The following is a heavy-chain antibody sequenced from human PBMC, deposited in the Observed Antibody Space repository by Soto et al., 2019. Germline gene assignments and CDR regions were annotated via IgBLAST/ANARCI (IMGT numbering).Heavy chain of an antibody. CDR2: ISAYNGNT. J-gene: IGHJ4*02. CDR1: GYTFTSYG. Sequence: GASVKVSCKASGYTFTSYGISWGRQAPGQGLEWMGWISAYNGNTNYAQKLQGRVTMTTDTSTSTAYTELRSLRSDDTAVYYCARAPGDFWSGYEPFDYWGQGTLVTVSS. CDR3: ARAPGDFWSGYEPFDY. D-gene: IGHD3-3*01. V-gene: IGHV1-18*01.